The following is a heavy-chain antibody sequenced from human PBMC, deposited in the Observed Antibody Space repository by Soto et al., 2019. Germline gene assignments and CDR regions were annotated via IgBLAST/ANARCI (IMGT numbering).Heavy chain of an antibody. CDR3: ARDTAMVTHYYYYYYMDV. CDR2: ISSSGSTI. V-gene: IGHV3-11*01. D-gene: IGHD5-18*01. CDR1: GFTFSDYY. J-gene: IGHJ6*03. Sequence: PGGSLRLSCAASGFTFSDYYMSWIRQAPGKGLEWVSYISSSGSTIYYADSVKGRFTISRDNAKNSLYLQMNSLRAEDTAVYYCARDTAMVTHYYYYYYMDVWGKGTTVTVSS.